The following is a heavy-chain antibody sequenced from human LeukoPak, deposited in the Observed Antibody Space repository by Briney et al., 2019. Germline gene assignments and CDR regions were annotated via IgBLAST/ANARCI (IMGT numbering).Heavy chain of an antibody. CDR3: ARDRVGEDTAMVTPEYYYYYYGMDV. J-gene: IGHJ6*02. V-gene: IGHV1-46*01. Sequence: ASVKVSCKASGYTFTSYYMHWVRQAPGQGLEWMGIINPSGGSTSYAQKFQGRVTMTRDTSTSTVYMELSSLRPEDTAVYYCARDRVGEDTAMVTPEYYYYYYGMDVWGQGTTVTVSS. CDR1: GYTFTSYY. D-gene: IGHD5-18*01. CDR2: INPSGGST.